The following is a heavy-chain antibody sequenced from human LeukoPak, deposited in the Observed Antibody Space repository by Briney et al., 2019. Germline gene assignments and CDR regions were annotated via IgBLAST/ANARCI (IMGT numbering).Heavy chain of an antibody. CDR1: GGSISSYY. Sequence: SETLSLTCTVSGGSISSYYWSWIRQPPGKGLEWIGYIYYSGSTNYNPSLKSRVTISVDTSKNQFSLRLNSLTAADTAVYYCARHIGARLASGYYYYMDVWGKGTTVTVSS. J-gene: IGHJ6*03. V-gene: IGHV4-59*01. CDR2: IYYSGST. D-gene: IGHD6-6*01. CDR3: ARHIGARLASGYYYYMDV.